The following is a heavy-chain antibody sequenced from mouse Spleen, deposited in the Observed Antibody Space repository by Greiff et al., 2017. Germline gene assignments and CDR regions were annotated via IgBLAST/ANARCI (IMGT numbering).Heavy chain of an antibody. CDR3: ARHEGGFYDGYYGWYFDV. CDR2: INSNGGST. J-gene: IGHJ1*01. CDR1: GFTFSSYA. V-gene: IGHV5-6-2*01. D-gene: IGHD2-3*01. Sequence: EVQRVESGGGLVKPGGSLKLSCAASGFTFSSYAMSWVRQTPEKRLEWVAAINSNGGSTYYPDTVKDRFTISRDNAKNTLYLQMSSLRSEDTALYYCARHEGGFYDGYYGWYFDVWGAGTTVTVSS.